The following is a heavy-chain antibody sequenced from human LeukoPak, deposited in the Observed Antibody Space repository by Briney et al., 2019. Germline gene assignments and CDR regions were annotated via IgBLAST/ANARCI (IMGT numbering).Heavy chain of an antibody. V-gene: IGHV1-8*02. CDR1: GYTFTSYG. D-gene: IGHD3-3*01. J-gene: IGHJ4*02. CDR3: ARGGFWSGFQLDY. Sequence: ASVKVSCKASGYTFTSYGISWVRQATGQGLEWMGWMNPNSGNTGYAQKFQGRVTMTRNTSISTAYMELSSLRSEDTAVYYCARGGFWSGFQLDYWGQGTLVTVSS. CDR2: MNPNSGNT.